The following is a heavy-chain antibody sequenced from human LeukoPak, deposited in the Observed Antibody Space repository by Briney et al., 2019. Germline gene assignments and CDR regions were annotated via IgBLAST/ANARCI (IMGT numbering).Heavy chain of an antibody. CDR1: GFSFSDYY. CDR2: ISGRGSGI. J-gene: IGHJ5*02. V-gene: IGHV3-11*01. CDR3: ARESGGSWTIYDH. Sequence: GGSLRLSCAASGFSFSDYYMGWIRQAPGKGLEWLSYISGRGSGIYYADSVKGRFTVSRGNTKNSLYLQLSGLRAEDTALYYCARESGGSWTIYDHWGQGTLVTVSS. D-gene: IGHD2-15*01.